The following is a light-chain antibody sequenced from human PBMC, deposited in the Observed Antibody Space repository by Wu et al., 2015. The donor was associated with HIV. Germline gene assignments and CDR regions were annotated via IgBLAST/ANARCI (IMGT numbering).Light chain of an antibody. CDR2: GAS. CDR1: QTISGN. J-gene: IGKJ1*01. V-gene: IGKV3-15*01. CDR3: QHYNDYMWT. Sequence: VVMTQSPATLSVSPGETATLSCRASQTISGNLAWYQQTPGQAPRLLFYGASTRATGIPARFSASGSGTEFTLTISSLQSEDFAVYYRQHYNDYMWTFGHGTKV.